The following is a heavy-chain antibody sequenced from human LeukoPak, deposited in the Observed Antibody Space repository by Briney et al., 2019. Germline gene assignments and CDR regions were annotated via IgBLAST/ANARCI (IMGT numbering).Heavy chain of an antibody. CDR2: IYTSGST. J-gene: IGHJ4*02. D-gene: IGHD6-19*01. V-gene: IGHV4-4*07. Sequence: SETLSLTCTVSGGSISTCYWNWIRPPAGKGLEWIGRIYTSGSTNYNPSLKSRVTMSVDTSKNQFSLKLSSVTAADTAVYYCARGKVVAGTPGQNSWDYWGQGTLVTVSS. CDR1: GGSISTCY. CDR3: ARGKVVAGTPGQNSWDY.